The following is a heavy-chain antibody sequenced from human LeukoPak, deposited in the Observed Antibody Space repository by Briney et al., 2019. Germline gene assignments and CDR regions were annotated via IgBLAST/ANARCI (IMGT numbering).Heavy chain of an antibody. CDR2: IYYSGST. J-gene: IGHJ3*02. V-gene: IGHV4-39*07. CDR3: ARDRYDSSGLVLDAFDI. Sequence: SETLSLTCTVSGGSISSSSYYWGWIRQPPGKGLEWIGSIYYSGSTYYNPSLKSRVTISVDTSKNQFSLKLSSVTAADTAVYYCARDRYDSSGLVLDAFDIWGQGTMVTVSS. D-gene: IGHD3-22*01. CDR1: GGSISSSSYY.